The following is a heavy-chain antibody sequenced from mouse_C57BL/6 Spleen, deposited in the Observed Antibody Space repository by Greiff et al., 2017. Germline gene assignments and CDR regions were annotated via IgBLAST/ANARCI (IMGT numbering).Heavy chain of an antibody. V-gene: IGHV1-53*01. CDR2: INPSNGGT. Sequence: QVQLQQPGTELVKPGASVKLSCKASGYTFTSYWMHWVKQRPGQGLEWIGNINPSNGGTNYNEKFKRKATLTVDKSSSTAYMQLSSLTSEDSAVYYCARFITTVGGFAYWGQGTLVTVSA. D-gene: IGHD1-1*01. CDR3: ARFITTVGGFAY. J-gene: IGHJ3*01. CDR1: GYTFTSYW.